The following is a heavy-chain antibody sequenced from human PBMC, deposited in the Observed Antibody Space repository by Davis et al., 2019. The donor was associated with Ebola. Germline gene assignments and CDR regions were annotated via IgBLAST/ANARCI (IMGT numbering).Heavy chain of an antibody. CDR2: ISGSGGST. V-gene: IGHV3-23*01. Sequence: GESLKISCAASGFTFSSYAMSWVRQAPGKGLEWVSAISGSGGSTYYADSVKGRFTISRDNSKNTLYLQMNSLRAEDTAVYYCARGPGIAAAGSYWGQGTLVTVSS. D-gene: IGHD6-13*01. CDR1: GFTFSSYA. CDR3: ARGPGIAAAGSY. J-gene: IGHJ4*02.